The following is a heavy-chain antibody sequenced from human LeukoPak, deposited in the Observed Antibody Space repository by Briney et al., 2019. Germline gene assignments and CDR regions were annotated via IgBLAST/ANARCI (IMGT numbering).Heavy chain of an antibody. V-gene: IGHV3-23*01. J-gene: IGHJ4*02. Sequence: GGTLRLSCAASGFTFISYGMSWVRQAPGKGLEWVSAISASGGNTYYADSVKGRFTISRDNSKNTLYLQMNSLRGEDTAVYYCAKDWGAYCSGGSCYGDFDYWGQGTLVTVSS. CDR1: GFTFISYG. CDR3: AKDWGAYCSGGSCYGDFDY. D-gene: IGHD2-15*01. CDR2: ISASGGNT.